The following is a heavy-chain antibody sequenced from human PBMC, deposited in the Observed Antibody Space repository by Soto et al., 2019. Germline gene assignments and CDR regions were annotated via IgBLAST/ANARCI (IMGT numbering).Heavy chain of an antibody. V-gene: IGHV1-69*01. CDR1: GGTFSSYA. CDR3: ARDQGDSRGYYLYYMYY. Sequence: QVQLVQSGAEVKNPGSSVKVSCKASGGTFSSYAISWVRQAPGQGLEWMGGIIPIFGTANYAKKSQGRVKLTADVSTSTAYMPLRSLRSEDTAVYYCARDQGDSRGYYLYYMYYSGQVTLVTVSS. J-gene: IGHJ4*02. CDR2: IIPIFGTA. D-gene: IGHD3-22*01.